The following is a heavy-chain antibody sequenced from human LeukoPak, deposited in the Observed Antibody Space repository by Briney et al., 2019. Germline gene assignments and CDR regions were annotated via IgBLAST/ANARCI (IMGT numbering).Heavy chain of an antibody. Sequence: GGSLRLSCAASGFTFSNYAMRWVRQAPGKGLEWVSGISGSGDSTYYADSVKGRFTISRDNAKNSLYLQMNSLRAEDTAVYYCARFWSSWSLGYWGQGTLVTVSS. V-gene: IGHV3-23*01. CDR2: ISGSGDST. D-gene: IGHD6-13*01. CDR3: ARFWSSWSLGY. CDR1: GFTFSNYA. J-gene: IGHJ4*02.